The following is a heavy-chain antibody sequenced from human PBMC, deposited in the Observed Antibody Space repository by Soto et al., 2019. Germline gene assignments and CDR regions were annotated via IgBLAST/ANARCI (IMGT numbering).Heavy chain of an antibody. CDR2: IFYLGSS. Sequence: GTLSLTCTVXGDSIISSDFYWGWVRQPPGKGLEWIGSIFYLGSSYYNPSLKSRVTMSVDTSKNQFSLRLRSVTAADTALYFCARHSLALRKNNWFDPWGQGIMVTVSS. V-gene: IGHV4-39*01. J-gene: IGHJ5*02. CDR3: ARHSLALRKNNWFDP. D-gene: IGHD3-3*02. CDR1: GDSIISSDFY.